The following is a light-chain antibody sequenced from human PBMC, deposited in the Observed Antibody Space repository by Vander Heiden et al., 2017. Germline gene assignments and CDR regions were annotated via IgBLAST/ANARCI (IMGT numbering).Light chain of an antibody. V-gene: IGKV3-15*01. CDR1: QSVRSN. CDR3: QQDKNWPPLT. Sequence: EIVMTQSPATLSVSPGERATLSCRASQSVRSNLAWYQQKPGQAPRLLIYGASTRATNIPARFSGSGYGTEFTLTISSRQSEDFAVYYCQQDKNWPPLTFGGGTKVEIK. CDR2: GAS. J-gene: IGKJ4*01.